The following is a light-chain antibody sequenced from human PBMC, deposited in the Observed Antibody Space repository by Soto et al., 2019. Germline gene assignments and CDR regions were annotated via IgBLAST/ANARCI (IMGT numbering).Light chain of an antibody. CDR2: GAS. CDR1: QSVGSN. Sequence: DIVMTQSPATLSVSPGERATLSCRASQSVGSNLAWYQQKPGQAPRLLIYGASTRTIGIPARFSGSGSGTEFTLTISILQSEDFAVYYIQQYNNWPPYTFGQGTKLEIK. V-gene: IGKV3-15*01. CDR3: QQYNNWPPYT. J-gene: IGKJ2*01.